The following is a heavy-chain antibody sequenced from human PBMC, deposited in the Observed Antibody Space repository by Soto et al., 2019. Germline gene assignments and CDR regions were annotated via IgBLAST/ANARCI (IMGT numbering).Heavy chain of an antibody. Sequence: PSETLSLTCTVSGGSIITRDYYWAWIRQPPGKGLEWIGNIHHSGTTYYNPSLKSRVTMSVDTSKNQFSLKLTSVTAVDTAAYYCARDPPAYCGGDCYSSWFDPWGQGTLVTVSS. D-gene: IGHD2-21*02. V-gene: IGHV4-39*07. CDR3: ARDPPAYCGGDCYSSWFDP. J-gene: IGHJ5*02. CDR2: IHHSGTT. CDR1: GGSIITRDYY.